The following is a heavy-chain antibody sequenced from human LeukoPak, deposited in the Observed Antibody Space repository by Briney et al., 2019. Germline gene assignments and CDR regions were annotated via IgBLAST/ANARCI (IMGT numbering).Heavy chain of an antibody. CDR1: GYTFTSYG. D-gene: IGHD5-24*01. J-gene: IGHJ4*02. V-gene: IGHV1-18*01. CDR3: GRDGYNLGPYYFDY. Sequence: ASVKVSCKASGYTFTSYGISWVRQAPGQGLEWMGWISAYNGNTNYAQKLQGRVTMTTDTSTSTAYMELRSLRSDDTAVYYCGRDGYNLGPYYFDYWGQGTLVTISS. CDR2: ISAYNGNT.